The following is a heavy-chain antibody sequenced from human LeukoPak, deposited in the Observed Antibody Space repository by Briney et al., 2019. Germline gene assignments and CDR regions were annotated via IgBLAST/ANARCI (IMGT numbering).Heavy chain of an antibody. V-gene: IGHV3-15*01. D-gene: IGHD3-3*01. CDR2: IKSKTEGGTT. Sequence: PGGSLRLSCAASGFTFSNAWMSWVRQAPGKGLEWVGRIKSKTEGGTTDYAAPVKGIFTISRDDSKNTLYLQMNSLKTEDTAVYYCTTMYYDFWSGYQYYFDYWGQGTLVTVSS. CDR1: GFTFSNAW. CDR3: TTMYYDFWSGYQYYFDY. J-gene: IGHJ4*02.